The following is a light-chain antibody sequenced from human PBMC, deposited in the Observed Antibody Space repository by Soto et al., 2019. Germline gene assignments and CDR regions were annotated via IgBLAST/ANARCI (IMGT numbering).Light chain of an antibody. CDR1: SSNIGAGYD. V-gene: IGLV1-40*01. J-gene: IGLJ2*01. CDR2: GNS. CDR3: QSYDSSLEGVV. Sequence: QSVLTQPPSVSGAPGQRVTISCTGSSSNIGAGYDVHWYQQLPGTAPKLLSYGNSNRPSGVPDRFSGSKSGTSASLAITGLQAEDEADYYCQSYDSSLEGVVFGGGTKLTVL.